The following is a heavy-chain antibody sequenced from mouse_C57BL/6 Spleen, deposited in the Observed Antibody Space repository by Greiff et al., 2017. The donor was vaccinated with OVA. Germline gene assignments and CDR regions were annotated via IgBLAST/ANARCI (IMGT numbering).Heavy chain of an antibody. CDR1: GFTFSDYY. D-gene: IGHD2-4*01. V-gene: IGHV5-12*01. Sequence: EVKLMESGGGLVQPGGSLKLSCAASGFTFSDYYMYWVRQTPEKRLEWVAYISNGGGSTYYPDTVKGRFTISRDNAKNTLYLQMSRLKSEDTAMYYCARLDDYDGGNAMDYWGQGTSVTVSS. J-gene: IGHJ4*01. CDR3: ARLDDYDGGNAMDY. CDR2: ISNGGGST.